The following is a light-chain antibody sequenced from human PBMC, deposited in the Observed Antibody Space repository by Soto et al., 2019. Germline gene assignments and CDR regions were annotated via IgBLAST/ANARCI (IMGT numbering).Light chain of an antibody. CDR1: QSVGTY. Sequence: EIVLTQSPDTLSLSPGERAILSCRASQSVGTYLVWYQQKPGQAPRLLIYGASNRATGIPARCSGSGSGTDFTRTISSLEREDVAVYYCEQRSNGFGQGTKLDIK. V-gene: IGKV3-11*01. CDR2: GAS. CDR3: EQRSNG. J-gene: IGKJ2*01.